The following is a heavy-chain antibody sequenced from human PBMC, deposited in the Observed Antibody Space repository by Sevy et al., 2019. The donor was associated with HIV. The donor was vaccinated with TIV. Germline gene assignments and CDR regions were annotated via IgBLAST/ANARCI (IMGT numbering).Heavy chain of an antibody. J-gene: IGHJ2*01. CDR2: IYYSGST. CDR3: ARGGNGSYYQNWYFDL. V-gene: IGHV4-59*01. Sequence: TLSLTCTVSGGSISSYYWSWIRQPPGKGLEWIGYIYYSGSTNYNPSLKSRVTISVDTSKNQFSLKLSSVTAADTAVYYCARGGNGSYYQNWYFDLWGRGTLVTVSS. D-gene: IGHD1-26*01. CDR1: GGSISSYY.